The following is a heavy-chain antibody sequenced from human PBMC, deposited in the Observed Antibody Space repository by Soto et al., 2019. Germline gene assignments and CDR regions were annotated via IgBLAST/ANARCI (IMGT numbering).Heavy chain of an antibody. D-gene: IGHD2-2*03. CDR1: GGTFSSYA. CDR3: ARDLMDIVVVPAARRAYYYYGMDV. J-gene: IGHJ6*02. V-gene: IGHV1-69*13. Sequence: SVKVSCKASGGTFSSYAISWVRQAPGQGLEWMGGIIPIFGTANYAQEFQGRVTITADESTSTAYMELSSLRSEDTAVYYCARDLMDIVVVPAARRAYYYYGMDVWGQGTTVTVSS. CDR2: IIPIFGTA.